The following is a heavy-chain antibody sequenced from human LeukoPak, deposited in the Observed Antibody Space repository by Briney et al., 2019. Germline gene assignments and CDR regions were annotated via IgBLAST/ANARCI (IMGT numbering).Heavy chain of an antibody. CDR3: AGRGSGSYFDY. CDR2: TNRRGDIT. Sequence: GGSLRLSCAASGYTFGDYGMSWVRQVPGKGLEWVSGTNRRGDITGYADFVKGRFTISRDNAKNTLYLQMNSLRAEDTAVYYCAGRGSGSYFDYWGQGTLVTVSS. V-gene: IGHV3-20*04. D-gene: IGHD3-10*01. J-gene: IGHJ4*02. CDR1: GYTFGDYG.